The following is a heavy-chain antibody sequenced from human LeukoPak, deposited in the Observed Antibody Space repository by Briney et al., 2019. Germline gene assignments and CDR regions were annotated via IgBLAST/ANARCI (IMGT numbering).Heavy chain of an antibody. CDR2: IDQRGSDK. D-gene: IGHD6-6*01. V-gene: IGHV3-7*01. Sequence: PGGSLRLSCAASGFTFSSYGMHWVRQAPGKGLEWVARIDQRGSDKHYVDSVKGRFTVSRDNAKNSLFLQMNSLRDEDTAVYYCTRGGAARPDYWGQGTLVTVSS. CDR3: TRGGAARPDY. J-gene: IGHJ4*02. CDR1: GFTFSSYG.